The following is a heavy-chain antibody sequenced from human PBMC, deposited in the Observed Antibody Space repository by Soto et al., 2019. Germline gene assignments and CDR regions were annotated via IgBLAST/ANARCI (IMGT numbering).Heavy chain of an antibody. CDR2: IYYSGST. D-gene: IGHD1-26*01. V-gene: IGHV4-61*01. CDR1: GGSVSSGSYY. J-gene: IGHJ3*02. Sequence: QVQLQESGPGLVKPSETLSLTCTVSGGSVSSGSYYWSWIRQPPGKGLEWIGYIYYSGSTNYNPSPATRVTISVDTSKNQFSLKLSSVTAADTAVYYCAKYSGSYYYGAFDIWGQGTMVTVSS. CDR3: AKYSGSYYYGAFDI.